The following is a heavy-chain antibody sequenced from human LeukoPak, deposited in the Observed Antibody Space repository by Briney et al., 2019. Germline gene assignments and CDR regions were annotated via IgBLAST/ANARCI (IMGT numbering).Heavy chain of an antibody. Sequence: AASVKVSCKASGGTFSSYAISWVRQAPGQGLEWMGRIIPILGIANYAQKFQGRVTITADKSTSTAYMELSSLRSEDTAVYYCARAEPSKYRSGWSLGYWGQGTLVTVSS. CDR3: ARAEPSKYRSGWSLGY. J-gene: IGHJ4*02. D-gene: IGHD6-19*01. CDR2: IIPILGIA. CDR1: GGTFSSYA. V-gene: IGHV1-69*04.